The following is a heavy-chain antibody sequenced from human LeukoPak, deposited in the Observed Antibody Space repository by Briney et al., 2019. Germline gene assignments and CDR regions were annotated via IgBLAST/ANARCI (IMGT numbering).Heavy chain of an antibody. CDR1: GFTFSSYA. Sequence: PGGSLRLSCAASGFTFSSYAMSWVRQAPGKGLEWVSAISGSGGSTYYADPVKGRFTISRDNSKNTLYLQMNSLRAEDTAVYYCAKDVVAAAGIGSYFDYWGQGTLVTVSS. CDR2: ISGSGGST. D-gene: IGHD6-13*01. CDR3: AKDVVAAAGIGSYFDY. J-gene: IGHJ4*02. V-gene: IGHV3-23*01.